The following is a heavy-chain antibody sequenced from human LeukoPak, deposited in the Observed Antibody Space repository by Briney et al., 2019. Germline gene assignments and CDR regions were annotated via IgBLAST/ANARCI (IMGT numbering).Heavy chain of an antibody. Sequence: GGSLRLSCAASGFTFSSYATHWVRQAPGKGLERVSSISSSSIYIYYADSVKGRFTISRDNAKNSLYLQMNSLRAEDTAVYYCARDPTTYGSGSYYYYFDYWGQGTLVTVSS. V-gene: IGHV3-21*01. CDR1: GFTFSSYA. J-gene: IGHJ4*02. CDR2: ISSSSIYI. CDR3: ARDPTTYGSGSYYYYFDY. D-gene: IGHD3-10*01.